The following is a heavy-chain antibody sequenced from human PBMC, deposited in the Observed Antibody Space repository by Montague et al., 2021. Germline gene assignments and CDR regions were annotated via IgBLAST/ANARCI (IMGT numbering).Heavy chain of an antibody. D-gene: IGHD4-17*01. V-gene: IGHV3-23*01. CDR2: ITSGGST. CDR1: GFPFSSYA. CDR3: TKDQDDYGDYVDWVDT. Sequence: SLRLSCAASGFPFSSYAMSWVRQAPGKGLKWVSSITSGGSTYYADSVTGRFTISRDNSKNTLYLQMNSRRAEDTAVYYCTKDQDDYGDYVDWVDTWGQGTLVTVSS. J-gene: IGHJ5*02.